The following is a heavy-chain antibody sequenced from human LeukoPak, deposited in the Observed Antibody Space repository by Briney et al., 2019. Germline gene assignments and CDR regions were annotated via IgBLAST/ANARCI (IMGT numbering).Heavy chain of an antibody. Sequence: PGGSLRLSCAASGFIISSYSMNWVRQAPGKGLEWVSYISSSSSTIYYADSVKGRFTISRDNAKNSLYLQMNSLRAEDTAVYYCARDIPWGRSYLDYWGQGTLVTVSS. D-gene: IGHD3-16*01. V-gene: IGHV3-48*04. J-gene: IGHJ4*02. CDR1: GFIISSYS. CDR2: ISSSSSTI. CDR3: ARDIPWGRSYLDY.